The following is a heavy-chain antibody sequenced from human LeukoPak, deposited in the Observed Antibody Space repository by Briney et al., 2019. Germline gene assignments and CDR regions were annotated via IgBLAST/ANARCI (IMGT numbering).Heavy chain of an antibody. J-gene: IGHJ4*02. CDR3: AKEYSSSSAIFDY. CDR2: IRYDGSNK. CDR1: GFTFSSYG. D-gene: IGHD6-6*01. V-gene: IGHV3-30*02. Sequence: GGSLRLSCAASGFTFSSYGMHWVRQAPGKGLEWVAVIRYDGSNKYYADSVKGRFTISRDNSKNTLYLQMNSLRAEDTAVYYCAKEYSSSSAIFDYWGQGTLVTVSS.